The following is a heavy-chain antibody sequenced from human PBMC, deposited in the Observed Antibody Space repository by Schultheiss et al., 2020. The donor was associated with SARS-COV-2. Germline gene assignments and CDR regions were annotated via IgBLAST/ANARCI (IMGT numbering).Heavy chain of an antibody. Sequence: SETLSLTCTVSGGSISSYYWSWIRQPPGKGLEWIGYIYYSGSTNYNPSLKSRVTISVDTSKNQFSLKLSSVTAADTAVYYCARAGRTYGSGSYLRYWGQGTLVTVSS. V-gene: IGHV4-59*08. CDR3: ARAGRTYGSGSYLRY. CDR1: GGSISSYY. J-gene: IGHJ4*02. D-gene: IGHD3-10*01. CDR2: IYYSGST.